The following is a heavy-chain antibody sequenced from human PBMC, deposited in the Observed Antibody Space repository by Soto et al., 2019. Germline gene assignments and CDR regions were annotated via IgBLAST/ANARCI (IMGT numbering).Heavy chain of an antibody. Sequence: EVQLVESGGGLVQPGGSLKLSCAASGFTFSDAALHWVRQASGKGLEWVGRIRAKAYSYATAYAASVKGRFTISRDDSKNTAYLQMNSLKTEDTAVYYCTRHSVDYWGQGTLVTPSS. CDR1: GFTFSDAA. CDR2: IRAKAYSYAT. J-gene: IGHJ4*02. CDR3: TRHSVDY. V-gene: IGHV3-73*01.